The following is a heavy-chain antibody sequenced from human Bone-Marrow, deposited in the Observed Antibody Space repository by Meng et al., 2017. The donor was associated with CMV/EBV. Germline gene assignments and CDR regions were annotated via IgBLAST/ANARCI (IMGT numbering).Heavy chain of an antibody. CDR1: GFTFSSYD. Sequence: GGSLRLSCAASGFTFSSYDMHWVRQAPGKGLEWMALISYDGSNKYYADSVKGRFTISRDNAKNSLYLQMNSLRAEDTAVYYCASADYGDYCKVSWGQGTLVTVSS. V-gene: IGHV3-30-3*01. D-gene: IGHD4-17*01. CDR3: ASADYGDYCKVS. CDR2: ISYDGSNK. J-gene: IGHJ5*02.